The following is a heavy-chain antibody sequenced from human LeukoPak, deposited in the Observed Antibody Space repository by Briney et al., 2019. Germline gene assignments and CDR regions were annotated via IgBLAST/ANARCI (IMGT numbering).Heavy chain of an antibody. CDR2: ISNNGGYT. CDR1: GSTFSSSA. J-gene: IGHJ6*02. D-gene: IGHD6-13*01. Sequence: GGSLRLSCAASGSTFSSSAMSWVRQAPGKGLEWVSAISNNGGYTYYADSVKGRFTISKDNSKNTVHLQMSSLRVDDTAVYYCAKAASSSWPSYYYGMDVWGQGTTVTVSS. CDR3: AKAASSSWPSYYYGMDV. V-gene: IGHV3-23*01.